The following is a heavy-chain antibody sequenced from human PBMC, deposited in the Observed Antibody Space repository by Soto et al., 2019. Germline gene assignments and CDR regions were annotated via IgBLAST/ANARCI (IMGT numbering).Heavy chain of an antibody. CDR3: ARGPYRGAYGYYLDY. J-gene: IGHJ4*02. CDR2: ISYDGSNG. Sequence: QVQLVESGGGVVQPGRSLRLSCAASGFTFSNYAMHWVRQAPGRALEWEAVISYDGSNGYYADSAKGRFSISRDNSKSTLYLQMNSLRPEDTALYHCARGPYRGAYGYYLDYWGPGTPVTVSS. V-gene: IGHV3-30-3*01. CDR1: GFTFSNYA. D-gene: IGHD4-17*01.